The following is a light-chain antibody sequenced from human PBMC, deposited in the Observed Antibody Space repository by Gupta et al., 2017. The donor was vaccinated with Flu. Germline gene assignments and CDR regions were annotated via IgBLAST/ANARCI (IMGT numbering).Light chain of an antibody. J-gene: IGKJ2*01. Sequence: DIVVTQSPDSLAVSLGERATINCRSSQSLLYTSNNKNYLTWYQQKPGQPPKLLIYWASTRESGVPDRFSGAGSGTDFTLTISSLQAEDVATYYCQQHYTGYTFGQGTKLEIK. CDR2: WAS. V-gene: IGKV4-1*01. CDR1: QSLLYTSNNKNY. CDR3: QQHYTGYT.